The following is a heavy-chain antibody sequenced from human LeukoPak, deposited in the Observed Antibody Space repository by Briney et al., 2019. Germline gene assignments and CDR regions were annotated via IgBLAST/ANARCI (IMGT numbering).Heavy chain of an antibody. Sequence: SETLSLTCAVSGGSISSDNWWSWVRQPPGKGLEWVGEIHQSGSTNYTPSLKSRVPIPVDKSKSQFSLKLGSVTAADTAVYYCARRNYYDSTGYYNNWGRGTLVTVSS. D-gene: IGHD3-22*01. CDR3: ARRNYYDSTGYYNN. CDR2: IHQSGST. V-gene: IGHV4-4*02. J-gene: IGHJ4*02. CDR1: GGSISSDNW.